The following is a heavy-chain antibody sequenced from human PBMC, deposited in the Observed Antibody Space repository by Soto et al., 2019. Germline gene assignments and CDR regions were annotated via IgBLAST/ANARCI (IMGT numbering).Heavy chain of an antibody. J-gene: IGHJ4*02. CDR1: GFTFSGYA. D-gene: IGHD3-22*01. V-gene: IGHV3-66*01. CDR3: ARDMPLFSFGYQRGSYFDH. CDR2: IYSGGRT. Sequence: GGSLRLSCAASGFTFSGYAVSWVRQAPGKGLEWVSSIYSGGRTNYADSVKGRFAISRDTSKNTLYLQMSLLRVEDTAVYYCARDMPLFSFGYQRGSYFDHWGQGALVTVSS.